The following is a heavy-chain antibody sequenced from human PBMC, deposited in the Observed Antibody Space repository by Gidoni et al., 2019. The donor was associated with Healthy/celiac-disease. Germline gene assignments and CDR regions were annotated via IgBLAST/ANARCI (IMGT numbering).Heavy chain of an antibody. CDR1: GFTFSSYA. CDR2: ISSSGSTI. CDR3: AGRGRWEQPKIDY. D-gene: IGHD1-26*01. J-gene: IGHJ4*02. V-gene: IGHV3-48*03. Sequence: EVQLVESGGGVVQPGGSLRLSCAASGFTFSSYAMNWVRQAPGKGLEWVSYISSSGSTIYYADSVKGRFTISRDNAKNSLYLQMNSLRAEDTAVYYCAGRGRWEQPKIDYWGQGTLVTVSS.